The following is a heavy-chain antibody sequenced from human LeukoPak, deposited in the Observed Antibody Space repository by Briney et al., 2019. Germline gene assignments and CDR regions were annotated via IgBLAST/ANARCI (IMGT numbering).Heavy chain of an antibody. Sequence: SETLSLTCTVSGGSISSSSYYWSWIRQPPGKGLEWIGEINHSGSTNYNPSLKSRVTISVDTSKNQFSLKLSSVTAADTAVYYCARVRRALPYSSSWYFPYWVTYGMDVWGQGTTVTVSS. CDR2: INHSGST. J-gene: IGHJ6*02. V-gene: IGHV4-39*07. CDR1: GGSISSSSYY. CDR3: ARVRRALPYSSSWYFPYWVTYGMDV. D-gene: IGHD6-13*01.